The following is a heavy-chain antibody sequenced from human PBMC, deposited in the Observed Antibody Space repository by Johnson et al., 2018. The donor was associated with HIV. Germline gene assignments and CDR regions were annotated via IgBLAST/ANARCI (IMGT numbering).Heavy chain of an antibody. J-gene: IGHJ3*02. CDR3: ARGGGLGGGCYAGYDAFAI. CDR2: ISYDGSNK. D-gene: IGHD2-21*01. V-gene: IGHV3-30-3*01. CDR1: GFTFSSYA. Sequence: VQLLESGGGVVQPGRSLRLSCAASGFTFSSYAMHWVRQAPGKGLEWVAVISYDGSNKYYADSVKGRFTISRDNSKNTLYLQMHSLGAEDTAVYYCARGGGLGGGCYAGYDAFAIWGQGTMVTVS.